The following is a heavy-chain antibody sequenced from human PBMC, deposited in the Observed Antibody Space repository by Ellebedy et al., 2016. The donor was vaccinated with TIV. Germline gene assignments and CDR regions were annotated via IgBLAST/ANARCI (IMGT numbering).Heavy chain of an antibody. D-gene: IGHD6-19*01. CDR3: ARGSGWTPYYYYGMDV. Sequence: SETLSLTXAVYGGSFSGYYWSWIRQPPGKGLEWIGEINHSGSTNYNPSLKSRVTISVDTSKNQFSLKLSSVTAADTAVYYCARGSGWTPYYYYGMDVWGQGTTVTVSS. CDR2: INHSGST. CDR1: GGSFSGYY. J-gene: IGHJ6*02. V-gene: IGHV4-34*01.